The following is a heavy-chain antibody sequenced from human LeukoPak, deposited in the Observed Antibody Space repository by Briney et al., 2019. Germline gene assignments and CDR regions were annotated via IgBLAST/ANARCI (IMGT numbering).Heavy chain of an antibody. CDR3: ARGGNSDAFDI. D-gene: IGHD1-26*01. Sequence: SVKVSCKASGGTFSSYAISWVRQAPGQGLEWMGGIIPIFGTANYAQKLQGRVTMTTDTSTSTAYMELRSLRSDDTAVYYCARGGNSDAFDIWGQGTMVTVSS. CDR2: IIPIFGTA. V-gene: IGHV1-69*05. J-gene: IGHJ3*02. CDR1: GGTFSSYA.